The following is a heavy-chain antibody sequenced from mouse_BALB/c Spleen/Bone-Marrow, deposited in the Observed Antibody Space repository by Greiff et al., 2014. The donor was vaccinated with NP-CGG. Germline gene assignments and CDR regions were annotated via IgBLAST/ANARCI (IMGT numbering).Heavy chain of an antibody. J-gene: IGHJ4*01. V-gene: IGHV1-69*02. CDR3: ARGVVYYYAMDY. Sequence: QVQLQQSGAELVKPGASVKLSCKASGYTFTNYWMHWVKQRPGQGLEWIGEIDPSDSYSNYNQNFKGKATLTVDKSSSTAHMRLTSLTSEDSAVYYCARGVVYYYAMDYWGQGTSVTVSS. CDR1: GYTFTNYW. CDR2: IDPSDSYS.